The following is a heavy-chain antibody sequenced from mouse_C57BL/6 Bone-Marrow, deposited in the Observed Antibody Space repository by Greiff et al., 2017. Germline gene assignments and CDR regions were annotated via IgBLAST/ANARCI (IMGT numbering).Heavy chain of an antibody. Sequence: QVQLKQSGAELVKPGASVKLSCKASGYTFTEYTIHWVKQRSGQGLEWIGWFYPGSGSIKYNEKFKDKATLTADKSSSTVYMELSRVTSEDSAVYFCARHEGEIYYGNGWFAYWGQGTLVTVSA. V-gene: IGHV1-62-2*01. CDR2: FYPGSGSI. CDR3: ARHEGEIYYGNGWFAY. CDR1: GYTFTEYT. J-gene: IGHJ3*01. D-gene: IGHD2-1*01.